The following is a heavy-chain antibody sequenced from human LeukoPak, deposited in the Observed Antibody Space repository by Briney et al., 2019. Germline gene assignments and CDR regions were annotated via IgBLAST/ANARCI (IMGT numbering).Heavy chain of an antibody. V-gene: IGHV3-23*01. Sequence: SGGSLRLSCAASGFTFSSYAMSWVRQAPGKGLEWASAISGSGGSTYYADSVKGRFTISRDNSKNTLYLQMNSLRAEDTAVYYCAKVRDIVVVPAASALWNFDYWGQGTLVTVSS. CDR3: AKVRDIVVVPAASALWNFDY. CDR2: ISGSGGST. CDR1: GFTFSSYA. J-gene: IGHJ4*02. D-gene: IGHD2-2*01.